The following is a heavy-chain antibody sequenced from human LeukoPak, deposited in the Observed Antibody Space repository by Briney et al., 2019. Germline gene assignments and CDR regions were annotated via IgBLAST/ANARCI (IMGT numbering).Heavy chain of an antibody. CDR2: ISAYNVNT. J-gene: IGHJ4*02. D-gene: IGHD4-11*01. CDR3: ARVPVSGPGARFDY. Sequence: ASVKVSCKASGYTFTSYGISWVRQAPGQGLEWMGWISAYNVNTNDAQKLQGRVTMTTDTSTTTAYMELRSLRSDDTAVYYCARVPVSGPGARFDYWGQGTLVTVPS. CDR1: GYTFTSYG. V-gene: IGHV1-18*01.